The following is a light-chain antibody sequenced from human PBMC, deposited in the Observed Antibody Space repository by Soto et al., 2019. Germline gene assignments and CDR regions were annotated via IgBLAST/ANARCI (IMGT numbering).Light chain of an antibody. V-gene: IGKV3-11*01. J-gene: IGKJ5*01. Sequence: EIVLTQSPATLSLHPGERDKLSCRASQSVSSYLAWYQPKPGQAPRLLLSGVSSRATGVPVRFSGSGSGTHFTLTISRLEPGDVAVYYCQHLGGTTFTGGQGKRREIK. CDR3: QHLGGTTFT. CDR1: QSVSSY. CDR2: GVS.